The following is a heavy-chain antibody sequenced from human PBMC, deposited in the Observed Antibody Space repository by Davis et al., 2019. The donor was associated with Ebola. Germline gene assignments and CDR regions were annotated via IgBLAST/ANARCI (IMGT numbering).Heavy chain of an antibody. CDR1: GGPISSYY. J-gene: IGHJ6*02. CDR3: ARLTIVGGYSYGYYYYYGMDV. V-gene: IGHV4-59*08. CDR2: IYYSGST. Sequence: MPSETLSLTCTVSGGPISSYYWSWIRQPPGKGLEWIGYIYYSGSTNYNPSLKSRVTISVDTSKNQFSLKLSSVTAADTAVYYCARLTIVGGYSYGYYYYYGMDVWGQGTTVTVSS. D-gene: IGHD5-18*01.